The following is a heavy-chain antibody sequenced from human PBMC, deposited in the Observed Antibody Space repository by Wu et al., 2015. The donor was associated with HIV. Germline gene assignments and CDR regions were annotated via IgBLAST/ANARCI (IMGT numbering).Heavy chain of an antibody. J-gene: IGHJ3*02. CDR1: GGTFSSYA. CDR3: ARDGEFKLYTMVRGGDI. Sequence: QVQLVQSGAEVKKPGSSVKVSCKASGGTFSSYAISWVRQAPGQGLEWMGRIIPIFGTANYAQKFQGRVTITADESTSTAYMELSSLRSEDTAVYYCARDGEFKLYTMVRGGDIWGQGTMVTVSS. CDR2: IIPIFGTA. D-gene: IGHD3-10*01. V-gene: IGHV1-69*13.